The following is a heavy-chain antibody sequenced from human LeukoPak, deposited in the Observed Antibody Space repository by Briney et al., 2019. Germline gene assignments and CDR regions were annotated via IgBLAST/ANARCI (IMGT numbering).Heavy chain of an antibody. Sequence: SETLSLTCAVSGGSISSSNWWSWVRQPPEKGLEWIGEIYQSGSTNYNPSLKSRVTISVDKSKNQFSLKLSSVTAADTAVYYCARPLGYCSSTSCSGGGFDYWGQGTLVTVSS. J-gene: IGHJ4*02. CDR1: GGSISSSNW. CDR3: ARPLGYCSSTSCSGGGFDY. CDR2: IYQSGST. V-gene: IGHV4-4*02. D-gene: IGHD2-2*01.